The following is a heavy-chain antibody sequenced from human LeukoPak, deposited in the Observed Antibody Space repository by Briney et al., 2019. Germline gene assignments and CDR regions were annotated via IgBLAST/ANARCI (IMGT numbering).Heavy chain of an antibody. CDR2: IQHSGST. D-gene: IGHD3-22*01. CDR1: GVXISSSNW. J-gene: IGHJ4*02. Sequence: SGTLSLTCVVSGVXISSSNWWTWVRQPPGKGLEWIGEIQHSGSTNYNPSLKSRVTLSVDKSKNHFSLNLISVTAADTAVYYCARDRRYTASWYQNYDSGGTYPTFDYWGQGTLVTVSS. V-gene: IGHV4-4*02. CDR3: ARDRRYTASWYQNYDSGGTYPTFDY.